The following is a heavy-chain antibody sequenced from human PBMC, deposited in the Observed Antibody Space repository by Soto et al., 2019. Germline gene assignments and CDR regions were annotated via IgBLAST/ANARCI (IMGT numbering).Heavy chain of an antibody. Sequence: SETLSLTCTGSGGSISSYYWSWIRQPPGKGLEWIGYIYYSGSTNYNPSLKSRDTITVDTTKNQFSLKLSSMTTAATAAYYCSSAPVWELRFLEWFRDVWGKGTTVTVSS. J-gene: IGHJ6*04. CDR3: SSAPVWELRFLEWFRDV. D-gene: IGHD3-3*01. CDR2: IYYSGST. V-gene: IGHV4-59*01. CDR1: GGSISSYY.